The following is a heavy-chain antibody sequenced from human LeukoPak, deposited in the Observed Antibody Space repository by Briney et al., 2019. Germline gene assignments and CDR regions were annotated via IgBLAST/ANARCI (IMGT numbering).Heavy chain of an antibody. CDR2: ISAYNGNT. Sequence: ASVKVSCKASGYSFTSYGISWVGQAPGQGLEWMGWISAYNGNTNYAQKLQGRVTMTTDTSTSTAYMELRSLRSDDTAVYYCARAGSSGEPLVRVWFDPWGQGTLVTVSS. J-gene: IGHJ5*02. D-gene: IGHD6-13*01. CDR3: ARAGSSGEPLVRVWFDP. CDR1: GYSFTSYG. V-gene: IGHV1-18*01.